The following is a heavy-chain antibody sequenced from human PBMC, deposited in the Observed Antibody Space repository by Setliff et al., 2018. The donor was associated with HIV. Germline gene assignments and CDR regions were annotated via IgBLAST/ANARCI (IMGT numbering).Heavy chain of an antibody. CDR1: GYTFTSYG. CDR3: AGSILTGYYTFGADY. J-gene: IGHJ4*02. D-gene: IGHD3-9*01. V-gene: IGHV1-18*01. Sequence: ASVKVSCKASGYTFTSYGISWVRQAPGQGLEWMGWISAYSGTTNYAQKFQGRVTITTDESTTTAYMELSSLRSEDTALYYCAGSILTGYYTFGADYWGQGTLVTVSS. CDR2: ISAYSGTT.